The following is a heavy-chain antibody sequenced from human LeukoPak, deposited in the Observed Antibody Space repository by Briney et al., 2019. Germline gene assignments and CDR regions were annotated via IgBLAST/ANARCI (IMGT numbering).Heavy chain of an antibody. Sequence: ALVNVSYKASGYTFTRYGISWVRQAAGQGVEGLGWISAYNGNTNYAQKLQGRVTMTTDTSTSTACMELRSLRSDDTAVYYCARQTTVWEYYFDYWGQGTLVTVSS. CDR1: GYTFTRYG. D-gene: IGHD4-17*01. V-gene: IGHV1-18*01. J-gene: IGHJ4*02. CDR2: ISAYNGNT. CDR3: ARQTTVWEYYFDY.